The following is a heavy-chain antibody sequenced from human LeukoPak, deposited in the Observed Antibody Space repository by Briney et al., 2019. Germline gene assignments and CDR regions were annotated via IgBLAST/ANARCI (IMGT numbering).Heavy chain of an antibody. V-gene: IGHV4-4*02. CDR3: ARSTRGSGPRVDY. J-gene: IGHJ4*02. CDR2: IYHSGST. Sequence: NPSGTLSLTCAVSGGSISSSNWWSWVRQPPGKGLEWIGEIYHSGSTNYNPSLKSRVTISVDKSKNQFSLKLSSVTAADTAVYYCARSTRGSGPRVDYWGQGTLVTVSS. CDR1: GGSISSSNW.